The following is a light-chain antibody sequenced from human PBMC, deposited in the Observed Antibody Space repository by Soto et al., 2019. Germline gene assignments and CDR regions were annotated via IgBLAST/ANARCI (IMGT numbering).Light chain of an antibody. CDR1: SSNIGSNT. J-gene: IGLJ7*01. Sequence: QSVLTQPPSASGTPGQRVTVSCSGSSSNIGSNTVNWYQQLPGTAPKLLMYTNNQRPSGVPDRFSGSKSGTSASLAISGLQSEDEADSYCAAWDDSLIGAVFGGGTQLTVL. CDR2: TNN. V-gene: IGLV1-44*01. CDR3: AAWDDSLIGAV.